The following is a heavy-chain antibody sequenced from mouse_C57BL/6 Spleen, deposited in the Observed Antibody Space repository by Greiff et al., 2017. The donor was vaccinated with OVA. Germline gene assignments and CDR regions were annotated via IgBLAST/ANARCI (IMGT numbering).Heavy chain of an antibody. Sequence: EVKVEESGGGLVQPGGSMKLSCVASGFTFSNYWMNWVRQSPEKGLEWVAQIRLKSDNYATHYAESVKGRFTISRDDSKSSVYLQMNNLRAEDTGIYYCTYSNSYYYAMDYWGQGTSVTVSS. CDR2: IRLKSDNYAT. CDR3: TYSNSYYYAMDY. V-gene: IGHV6-3*01. J-gene: IGHJ4*01. CDR1: GFTFSNYW. D-gene: IGHD2-5*01.